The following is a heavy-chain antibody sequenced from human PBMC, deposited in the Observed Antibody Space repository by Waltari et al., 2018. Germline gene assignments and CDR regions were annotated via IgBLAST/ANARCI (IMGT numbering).Heavy chain of an antibody. J-gene: IGHJ4*02. CDR3: ARGVRQDCSSTSCYYYFDY. CDR1: GGSFSGYY. V-gene: IGHV4-34*01. D-gene: IGHD2-2*01. CDR2: INHRRST. Sequence: QVQLQQWGAGLLKPSETLSLTCAVYGGSFSGYYWSWIRQPPGKGLEWIGEINHRRSTNYNPSLKGRVTISVDTSKNQFARKLSSVTAADTAVYYCARGVRQDCSSTSCYYYFDYWGQGTLVTVSS.